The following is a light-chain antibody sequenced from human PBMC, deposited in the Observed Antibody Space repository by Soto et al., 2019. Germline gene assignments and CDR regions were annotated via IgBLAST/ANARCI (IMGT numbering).Light chain of an antibody. CDR2: GAS. CDR3: QQYGRSPLLYT. J-gene: IGKJ2*01. CDR1: QSVTSNY. V-gene: IGKV3-20*01. Sequence: EIVLTQSPGTLSLSPGEGATLSCRASQSVTSNYLAWYQQKPGQAPRLLIYGASTRAAGVPDRFSGSGSGTDFTLTITRLEPEDFAVYYCQQYGRSPLLYTFGQGTKL.